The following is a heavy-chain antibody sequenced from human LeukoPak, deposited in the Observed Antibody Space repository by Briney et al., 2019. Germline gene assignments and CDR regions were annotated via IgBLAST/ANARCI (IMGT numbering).Heavy chain of an antibody. V-gene: IGHV3-21*01. CDR2: ISSSSSYI. D-gene: IGHD2-21*02. CDR3: ARDLGSRGDLSGY. J-gene: IGHJ4*02. CDR1: GFTFSSYS. Sequence: PGGSLRLSCAASGFTFSSYSMNWVRQAPGEGMERVSSISSSSSYIYYADSVKGRFTISRDNAKNSLYLQMNSLRAEDTAVYYCARDLGSRGDLSGYWGQGTLVTVSS.